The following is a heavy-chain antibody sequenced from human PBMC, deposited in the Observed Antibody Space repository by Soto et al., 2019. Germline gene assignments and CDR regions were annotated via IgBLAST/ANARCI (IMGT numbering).Heavy chain of an antibody. CDR2: IYYGGST. CDR1: GDSISTDY. V-gene: IGHV4-59*08. J-gene: IGHJ4*02. D-gene: IGHD7-27*01. Sequence: LSLTCTVSGDSISTDYWSWIRQSPGKGLEWIGFIYYGGSTNYNPSLKSRATISVDTPKNQFSLKLSSVTAADTAVYYCAKNWNWGSLVHWGQGTLVTVSS. CDR3: AKNWNWGSLVH.